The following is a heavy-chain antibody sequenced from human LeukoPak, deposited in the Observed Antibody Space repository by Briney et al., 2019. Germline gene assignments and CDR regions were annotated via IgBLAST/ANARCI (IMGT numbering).Heavy chain of an antibody. CDR2: IIPILGIA. V-gene: IGHV1-69*04. Sequence: ASVKVSCKASGGTFSSYAISWVRQVPGQGLEWMGRIIPILGIANYAQKFQGRVPITAHKSTSTAYMELSSLRSEDTAVYYCARAQYGVGFDPWGQGTLVTVSS. J-gene: IGHJ5*02. CDR3: ARAQYGVGFDP. D-gene: IGHD4-17*01. CDR1: GGTFSSYA.